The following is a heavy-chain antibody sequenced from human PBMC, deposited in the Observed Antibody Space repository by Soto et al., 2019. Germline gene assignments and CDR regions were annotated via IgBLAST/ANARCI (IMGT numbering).Heavy chain of an antibody. CDR2: IDSSSSTI. CDR1: GFTFPAYT. J-gene: IGHJ4*02. V-gene: IGHV3-48*02. Sequence: PGGSLRLSCVASGFTFPAYTMNWVRQAPGKGLEWLSYIDSSSSTIYYADSVKGRFTISRDNAKNSLFLQMNSLRDEDTAVYYCAKDMSIAVASSSWGQGTLV. D-gene: IGHD6-19*01. CDR3: AKDMSIAVASSS.